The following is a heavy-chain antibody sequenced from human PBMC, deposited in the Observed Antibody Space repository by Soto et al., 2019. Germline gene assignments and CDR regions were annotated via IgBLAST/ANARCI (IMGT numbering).Heavy chain of an antibody. V-gene: IGHV1-69*05. CDR3: AKGIGQLWLHLDS. D-gene: IGHD5-18*01. CDR1: GGTFSSYA. CDR2: IIPIFGTA. Sequence: SVKVSCKASGGTFSSYAISWVRQAPGQGLEWMGGIIPIFGTANYAQKFPGRVTISRDTSRNTLSLQMSSLRAEDTAIYYCAKGIGQLWLHLDSWGQGTMVTVSS. J-gene: IGHJ4*02.